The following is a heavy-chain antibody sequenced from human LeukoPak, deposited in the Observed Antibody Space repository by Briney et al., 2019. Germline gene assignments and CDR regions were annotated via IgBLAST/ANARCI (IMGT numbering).Heavy chain of an antibody. CDR2: ISSDGSRT. J-gene: IGHJ4*02. CDR1: GFTFSSYW. Sequence: GSLRLSCAASGFTFSSYWMHWVRQAPGKGLVWVSRISSDGSRTDYADSVKGRFTISRDHAKNTLYLQMNSLRVEDTAVYYCARGRAAAGTVIQDWGQGTLVTVSS. CDR3: ARGRAAAGTVIQD. V-gene: IGHV3-74*01. D-gene: IGHD6-13*01.